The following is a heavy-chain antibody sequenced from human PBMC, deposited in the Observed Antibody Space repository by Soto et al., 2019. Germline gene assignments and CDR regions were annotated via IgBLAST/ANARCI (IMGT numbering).Heavy chain of an antibody. V-gene: IGHV3-21*01. J-gene: IGHJ4*02. Sequence: EVQLVESGGGLVKPGGSLRLSCAASGFTFSSYSMNWVRQAPGKGLEWVSSISSSSSYIYYADSVKGRFTISRDNAKNSLYLQMNSLRAEDTAVYYCARCPTGSPYPYYFDYWGQGTLVTVSS. D-gene: IGHD3-9*01. CDR3: ARCPTGSPYPYYFDY. CDR1: GFTFSSYS. CDR2: ISSSSSYI.